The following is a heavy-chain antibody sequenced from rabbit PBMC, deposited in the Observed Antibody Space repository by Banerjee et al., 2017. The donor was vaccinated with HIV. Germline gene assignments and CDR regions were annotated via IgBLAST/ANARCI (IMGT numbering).Heavy chain of an antibody. V-gene: IGHV1S40*01. CDR1: GFSFSSSYW. CDR2: MYAGSSGST. J-gene: IGHJ4*01. Sequence: QSLEESGGDLVKPGASLTLTCKASGFSFSSSYWICWVRQAPGKGLEWIACMYAGSSGSTWYASWAKGRFTISKTSSTTVTLQMTSLTGADTATYFCARMDYNYAYAGNLWGPGTLVTVS. D-gene: IGHD6-1*01. CDR3: ARMDYNYAYAGNL.